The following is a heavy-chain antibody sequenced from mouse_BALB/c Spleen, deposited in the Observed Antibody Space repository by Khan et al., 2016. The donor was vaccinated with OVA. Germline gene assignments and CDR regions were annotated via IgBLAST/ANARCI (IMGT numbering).Heavy chain of an antibody. J-gene: IGHJ3*01. D-gene: IGHD3-1*01. CDR3: TRGGYGGFAY. V-gene: IGHV1S81*02. CDR1: GYTFTSYY. CDR2: INPTNGGP. Sequence: QVQLQQPGAELVKPGASVRLSCKASGYTFTSYYIYWVKQRPGQGLEWIGEINPTNGGPNFNEKFKNKATLTVDKSSSTAYMQLSSLTSEDSAVXYCTRGGYGGFAYWGQGTLVTVSA.